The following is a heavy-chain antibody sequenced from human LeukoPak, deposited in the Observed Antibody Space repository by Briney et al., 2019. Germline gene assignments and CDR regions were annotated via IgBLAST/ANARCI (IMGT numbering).Heavy chain of an antibody. CDR3: ATPYGSGSYHDYGMDV. CDR2: IYSGGST. J-gene: IGHJ6*04. Sequence: GGSLRLSCAASGFTVSSNYMSWVRLAPGKGLEWVSVIYSGGSTYYADSVKGRFTISRDNSKNTLYLQMNSLRAEDTAVYYCATPYGSGSYHDYGMDVWGKGTTVTVSS. CDR1: GFTVSSNY. D-gene: IGHD3-10*01. V-gene: IGHV3-53*01.